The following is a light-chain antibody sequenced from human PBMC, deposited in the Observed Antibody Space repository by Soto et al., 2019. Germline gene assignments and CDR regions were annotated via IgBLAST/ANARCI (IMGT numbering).Light chain of an antibody. V-gene: IGLV2-8*01. J-gene: IGLJ3*02. CDR1: SGDVGGYNY. CDR3: CSYAGSNNFWV. Sequence: QSVLTQPPSASGSPGQSVTVSCTGTSGDVGGYNYVSWYQQRPGTAPKLIIYEVTKRPPGVPDRFSGAKSGNTASLTVSGLQPEDEGDYYCCSYAGSNNFWVFGGGTKVTVL. CDR2: EVT.